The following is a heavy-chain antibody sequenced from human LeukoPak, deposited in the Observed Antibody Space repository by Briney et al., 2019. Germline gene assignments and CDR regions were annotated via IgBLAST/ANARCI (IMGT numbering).Heavy chain of an antibody. J-gene: IGHJ4*02. V-gene: IGHV3-30*02. D-gene: IGHD3-9*01. CDR2: ISNDGSND. Sequence: GGSLRLSCTGSGFTFSSFAMHWVRQAPGKGPEWVAIISNDGSNDYFADSVKGRFSISRDNSRKTLYLQMNSLKPEDTGIYYCAKASQFFDWIPPQFGDWGQGTLVIVSS. CDR3: AKASQFFDWIPPQFGD. CDR1: GFTFSSFA.